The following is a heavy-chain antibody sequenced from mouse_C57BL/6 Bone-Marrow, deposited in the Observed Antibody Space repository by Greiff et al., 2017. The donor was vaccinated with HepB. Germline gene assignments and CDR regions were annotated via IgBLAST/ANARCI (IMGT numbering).Heavy chain of an antibody. Sequence: QVQLKQPGAELVKPGASVKMSCKASGYTFTSYWITWVKQRPGQGLEWIGDIYPGSGSTNYNEKFKSKATLTVDTSSSTAYMQLSSLTSEDSAVYYCARVQRRYYGRDYWGQGTSVTVSS. D-gene: IGHD1-1*01. CDR1: GYTFTSYW. V-gene: IGHV1-55*01. CDR3: ARVQRRYYGRDY. J-gene: IGHJ4*01. CDR2: IYPGSGST.